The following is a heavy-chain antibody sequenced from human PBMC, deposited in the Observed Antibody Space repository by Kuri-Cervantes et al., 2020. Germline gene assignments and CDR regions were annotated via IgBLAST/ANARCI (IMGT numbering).Heavy chain of an antibody. Sequence: SETLSLTCTVSGGSISSSSYHWGWIRQPPGKGLEWIGSIYYSGSTYYNPSLKSRVTISVDTSKNQFSLKLSSVTAADTAVYYCATTQRGYSYGYPNPFDYWGQGTLVTVSS. D-gene: IGHD5-18*01. CDR2: IYYSGST. V-gene: IGHV4-39*01. CDR1: GGSISSSSYH. CDR3: ATTQRGYSYGYPNPFDY. J-gene: IGHJ4*02.